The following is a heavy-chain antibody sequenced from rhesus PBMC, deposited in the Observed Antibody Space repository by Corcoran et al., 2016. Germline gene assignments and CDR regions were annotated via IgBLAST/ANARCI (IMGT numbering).Heavy chain of an antibody. V-gene: IGHV4-165*01. CDR2: ISGSSGST. J-gene: IGHJ3*01. Sequence: QVQLQESGPGLVQPSETLSLTCAVSGCSFRCYYWGWLRQPPGKGLEWFGYISGSSGSTDYNPSLKRRVTIATDTSKNQFSLKLSSVTAADTAVYYCARESLGAFDFWGQGLRVTVSS. D-gene: IGHD3-34*01. CDR1: GCSFRCYY. CDR3: ARESLGAFDF.